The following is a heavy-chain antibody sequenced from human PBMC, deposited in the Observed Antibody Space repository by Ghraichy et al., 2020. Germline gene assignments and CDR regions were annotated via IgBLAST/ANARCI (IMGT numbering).Heavy chain of an antibody. V-gene: IGHV3-23*01. CDR3: AKDLGICSSTSCYTMADY. D-gene: IGHD2-2*02. Sequence: GESLNISCAASGFTFSSYAMSWVRQAPGKGLEWVSAISGSGGSTYYADSVKGRFTISRDNSKNTLYLQMNSLRAEDTAVYYCAKDLGICSSTSCYTMADYWGQGTLVTVSS. CDR1: GFTFSSYA. CDR2: ISGSGGST. J-gene: IGHJ4*02.